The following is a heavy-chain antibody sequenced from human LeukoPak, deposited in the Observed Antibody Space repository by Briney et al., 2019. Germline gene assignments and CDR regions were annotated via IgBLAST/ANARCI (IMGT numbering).Heavy chain of an antibody. Sequence: GGSLRLSCAASGFTFSSYAMSWVRQAPGKGLEWVSAISGSGGSTYYADSVKGRFTISRDNSKNTLYLQMNSLRAEDTAVHYCAKDPYYDILTGSAPDYWGQGTLVTVSS. D-gene: IGHD3-9*01. CDR1: GFTFSSYA. CDR3: AKDPYYDILTGSAPDY. CDR2: ISGSGGST. V-gene: IGHV3-23*01. J-gene: IGHJ4*02.